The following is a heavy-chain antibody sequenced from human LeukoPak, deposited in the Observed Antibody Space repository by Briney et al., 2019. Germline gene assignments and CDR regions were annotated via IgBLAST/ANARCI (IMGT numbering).Heavy chain of an antibody. D-gene: IGHD5-18*01. J-gene: IGHJ4*02. CDR1: GGSISSSSYY. V-gene: IGHV4-61*05. Sequence: SETLSLTCTVSGGSISSSSYYWGWIRQPPGKGLEWIGYIYYSGSTNYNPSLKSRVTISVDTSKNQFSLKLSSVTAADTAVYYCARGGYSYGFQTEDYWGQGTLVTVSS. CDR3: ARGGYSYGFQTEDY. CDR2: IYYSGST.